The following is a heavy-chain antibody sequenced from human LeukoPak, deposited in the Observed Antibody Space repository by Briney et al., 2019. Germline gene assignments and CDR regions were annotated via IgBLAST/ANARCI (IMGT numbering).Heavy chain of an antibody. V-gene: IGHV3-21*01. D-gene: IGHD2-2*01. Sequence: GGPLRLSCAASGFTFSSYSMNWLRQAPGKGLEWVSSISSSSSYIYYADSVKGRFTISRDNAKNSLYLQMNSLRAEDTAVYYCAREVVPAAIAYYYYYMDVWGKGTTVTVSS. CDR3: AREVVPAAIAYYYYYMDV. J-gene: IGHJ6*03. CDR2: ISSSSSYI. CDR1: GFTFSSYS.